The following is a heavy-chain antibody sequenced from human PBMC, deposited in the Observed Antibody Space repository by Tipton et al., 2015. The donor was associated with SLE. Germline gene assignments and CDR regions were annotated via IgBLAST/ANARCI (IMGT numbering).Heavy chain of an antibody. Sequence: SLRLSCAASGFTFSDYYMSWIRQAPGKGLEWVSYISSSSSYTNYADSVKGRFTISRDNAKNSLYLQTNSLRAEDTAVYYCARGVRLWGSGWDYYFDYWGQGTLATVSS. CDR1: GFTFSDYY. V-gene: IGHV3-11*06. D-gene: IGHD6-19*01. CDR2: ISSSSSYT. CDR3: ARGVRLWGSGWDYYFDY. J-gene: IGHJ4*02.